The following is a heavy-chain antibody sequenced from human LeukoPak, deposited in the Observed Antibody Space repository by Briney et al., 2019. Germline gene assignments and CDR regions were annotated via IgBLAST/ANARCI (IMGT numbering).Heavy chain of an antibody. V-gene: IGHV4-34*01. D-gene: IGHD3-16*01. CDR3: GREGEDYDFDY. J-gene: IGHJ4*02. CDR2: INHSGST. CDR1: GGSFSGYY. Sequence: SETLSLTCAVYGGSFSGYYWSWIRQPPGKGLEWIGEINHSGSTNYNPSLKSRVTISVDTSKNQFSLKLSSVTAADTAVYYCGREGEDYDFDYWGQGTLVTVSS.